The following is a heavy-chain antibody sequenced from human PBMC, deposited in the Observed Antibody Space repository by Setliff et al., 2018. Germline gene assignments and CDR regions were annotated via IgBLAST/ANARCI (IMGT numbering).Heavy chain of an antibody. CDR3: ARDLGLWFGELLLDY. D-gene: IGHD3-10*01. V-gene: IGHV4-34*01. Sequence: PSETLSLTCAVYGGSFSGYYWSWIRQPPGKGLGWIGEINHSGSTNYNPSLKSRVTISVDTSKNQFSLKLSSVTAADTAVYYCARDLGLWFGELLLDYWGQGTLVTVSS. J-gene: IGHJ4*02. CDR2: INHSGST. CDR1: GGSFSGYY.